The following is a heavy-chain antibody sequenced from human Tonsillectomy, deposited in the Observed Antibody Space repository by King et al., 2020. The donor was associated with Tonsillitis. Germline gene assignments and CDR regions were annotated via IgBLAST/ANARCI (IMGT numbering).Heavy chain of an antibody. CDR3: ANAYYYDSSGPLDY. CDR2: ISYDGSNK. CDR1: GFTFSSYG. J-gene: IGHJ4*02. D-gene: IGHD3-22*01. Sequence: VQLVESGGGVVQPGRSLRLSCAASGFTFSSYGMHWVRQAPGKGLVWVAVISYDGSNKYYADSVKGRFTISRDNSKNTLYLQMNSLRAEDTAVYYCANAYYYDSSGPLDYWGQGTLVTVSS. V-gene: IGHV3-30*18.